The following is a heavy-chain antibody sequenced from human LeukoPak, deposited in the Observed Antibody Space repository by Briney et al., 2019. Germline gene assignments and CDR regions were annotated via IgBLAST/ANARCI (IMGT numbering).Heavy chain of an antibody. CDR2: ISGSGGST. Sequence: GGSLRLSCAASGFTFSSYAMSWVRQAPGKGLEWVSAISGSGGSTYYADSVKGRFTISRDHSQNTLYLQINSLRAEGTAVYYFAKDGNYYDSSGYLGSAFDIWGQGTMVTVSS. D-gene: IGHD3-22*01. J-gene: IGHJ3*02. CDR3: AKDGNYYDSSGYLGSAFDI. V-gene: IGHV3-23*01. CDR1: GFTFSSYA.